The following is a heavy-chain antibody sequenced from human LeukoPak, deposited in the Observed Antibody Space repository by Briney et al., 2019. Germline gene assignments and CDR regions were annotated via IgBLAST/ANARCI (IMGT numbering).Heavy chain of an antibody. J-gene: IGHJ5*02. CDR1: GFTFSNAW. CDR3: TTDPTPWQWLGGRDWFDP. CDR2: IKSKTDGGTT. V-gene: IGHV3-15*01. D-gene: IGHD6-19*01. Sequence: GGSLRLSCAASGFTFSNAWMSWVRQAPGKGLEWVGRIKSKTDGGTTDYAAPVKGRFTISRDDSKNTLYLQMNSLKTEDTAVYYCTTDPTPWQWLGGRDWFDPWGQGTLVTVSS.